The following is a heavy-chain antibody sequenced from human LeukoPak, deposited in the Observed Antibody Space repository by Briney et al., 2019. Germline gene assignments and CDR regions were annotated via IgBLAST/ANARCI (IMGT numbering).Heavy chain of an antibody. CDR3: ARDDSGIAVAGT. CDR2: INSDGSST. V-gene: IGHV3-74*01. CDR1: GFTFSSYW. Sequence: GGSLRLSCAASGFTFSSYWMHWVRQAPGKGLVWVSRINSDGSSTSYADSVKGRFTISRDNAKNTLYLQMNSLRAEDTAVYHCARDDSGIAVAGTWGQGTLVTVSS. D-gene: IGHD6-19*01. J-gene: IGHJ5*02.